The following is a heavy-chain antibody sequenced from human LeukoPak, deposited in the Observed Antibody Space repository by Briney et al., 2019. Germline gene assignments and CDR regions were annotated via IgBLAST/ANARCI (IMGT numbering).Heavy chain of an antibody. J-gene: IGHJ5*02. CDR1: GGSISSSSYY. Sequence: SETLSLTCTVSGGSISSSSYYWGWIRQPPGKGLEWIGSIYYSGSTYYNPSLKSRVTISVDTSRNQFSLKLSSVTAADTAVYYWARNGQYYCSGSFAWGQGTLVTVSS. CDR2: IYYSGST. V-gene: IGHV4-39*01. CDR3: ARNGQYYCSGSFA. D-gene: IGHD3-10*01.